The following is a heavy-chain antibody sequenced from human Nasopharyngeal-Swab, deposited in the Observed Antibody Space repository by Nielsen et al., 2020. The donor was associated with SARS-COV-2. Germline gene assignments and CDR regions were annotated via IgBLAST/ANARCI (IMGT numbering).Heavy chain of an antibody. Sequence: WIRQPPGKELEWIGEINHSGSTNYNPSLKSRVTISVDTSKNQFSLKLSSVTAADTAVYYCARAGDIRYYYYGMDVWGQGTTVTVSS. CDR3: ARAGDIRYYYYGMDV. V-gene: IGHV4-34*01. J-gene: IGHJ6*02. D-gene: IGHD2-21*01. CDR2: INHSGST.